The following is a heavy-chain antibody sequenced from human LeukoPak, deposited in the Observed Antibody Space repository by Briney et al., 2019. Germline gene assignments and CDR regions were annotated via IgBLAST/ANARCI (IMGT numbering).Heavy chain of an antibody. Sequence: ASVKVSCKASGYTFTSYYMHWVRQAPGQGLEWMGIINPSGGSTSYAQKFQGRVTMTGDMSTSTVYMELSSLRSEDTAVYYCARWAAATFGYWGQGTLVTVSS. D-gene: IGHD6-25*01. V-gene: IGHV1-46*01. CDR3: ARWAAATFGY. J-gene: IGHJ4*02. CDR1: GYTFTSYY. CDR2: INPSGGST.